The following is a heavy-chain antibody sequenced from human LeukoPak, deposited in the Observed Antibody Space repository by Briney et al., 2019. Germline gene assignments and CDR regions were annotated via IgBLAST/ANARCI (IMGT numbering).Heavy chain of an antibody. Sequence: SETLSLTCTVSGGSISSSSYYWGWIRQPPGKGLEWIGSIYYSGSSYYNPSLKSRVTISVDTSKNQFSLKLNSVTAADSAVYYCARDHKLAWIQLRPGWYFDLWGRGTLVTVSS. CDR3: ARDHKLAWIQLRPGWYFDL. V-gene: IGHV4-39*02. J-gene: IGHJ2*01. D-gene: IGHD5-18*01. CDR1: GGSISSSSYY. CDR2: IYYSGSS.